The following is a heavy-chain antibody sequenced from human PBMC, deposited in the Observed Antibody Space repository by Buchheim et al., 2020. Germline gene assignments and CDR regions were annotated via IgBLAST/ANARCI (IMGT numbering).Heavy chain of an antibody. V-gene: IGHV4-30-2*01. D-gene: IGHD3-22*01. CDR2: IYHSGST. CDR1: GGSISSGGYS. Sequence: QLQLQESGSGLVKPSQTLSLTCAVSGGSISSGGYSWSWIRQPPGKGLEWIGYIYHSGSTYYNPSLKSRVTISVDRSKNQFSLKLSSATAADTAVYYCARAKDYYDSSGYYSKYFDYWGQGTL. CDR3: ARAKDYYDSSGYYSKYFDY. J-gene: IGHJ4*02.